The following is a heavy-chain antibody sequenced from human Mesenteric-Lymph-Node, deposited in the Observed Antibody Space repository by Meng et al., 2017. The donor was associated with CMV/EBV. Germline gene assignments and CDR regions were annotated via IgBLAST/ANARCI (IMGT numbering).Heavy chain of an antibody. Sequence: GESLKISCAASGFTFINYAMSWVRQAPGKGLEWVSSITDSGAYIYYADSVKGRFTISRDNAKNSLFLQMNSLRGEDTAVYYCKTGIAAGLNDYWGQGTLVTISS. CDR3: KTGIAAGLNDY. CDR1: GFTFINYA. CDR2: ITDSGAYI. J-gene: IGHJ4*02. D-gene: IGHD6-13*01. V-gene: IGHV3-21*01.